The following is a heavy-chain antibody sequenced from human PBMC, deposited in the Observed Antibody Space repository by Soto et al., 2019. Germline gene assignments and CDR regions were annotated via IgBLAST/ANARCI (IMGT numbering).Heavy chain of an antibody. Sequence: EVQLLESGGGLVQPGGSLRLSCAASGFTFSSYAMSWVRQAPGKGLEWVSAISGSGGSTYYADSVKGRFTISRDNSKNTLYLQMNSLRAEDTAVYYCAKEEDVEKATINIGYYYWGQGTLVTVSS. D-gene: IGHD1-26*01. CDR1: GFTFSSYA. CDR3: AKEEDVEKATINIGYYY. V-gene: IGHV3-23*01. J-gene: IGHJ4*02. CDR2: ISGSGGST.